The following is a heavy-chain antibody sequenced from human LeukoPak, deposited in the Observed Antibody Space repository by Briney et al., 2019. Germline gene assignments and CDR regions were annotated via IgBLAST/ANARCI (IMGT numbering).Heavy chain of an antibody. D-gene: IGHD5-24*01. CDR1: GYSVTYYW. CDR3: ARCGEMATISSCYFDY. CDR2: IYPGDSDT. J-gene: IGHJ4*02. Sequence: GESLKIPCKGFGYSVTYYWFGWVRQMPGKSLEGMGIIYPGDSDTRYSPSFQGQVTISADESISTAYLQWSSLRASDTAMYYCARCGEMATISSCYFDYWGQGTLVTVSS. V-gene: IGHV5-51*01.